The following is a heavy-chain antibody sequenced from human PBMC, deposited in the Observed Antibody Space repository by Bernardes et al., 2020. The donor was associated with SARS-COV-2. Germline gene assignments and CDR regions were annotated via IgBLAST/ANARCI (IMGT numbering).Heavy chain of an antibody. CDR3: ATDPASAWQGD. J-gene: IGHJ4*02. CDR2: IIPMIGRG. V-gene: IGHV1-69*04. Sequence: SVKVSCRASGGSFSSYAISWVRQAPGQGLEWMGRIIPMIGRGDYAQKFEGRVTITADRSTSTAYMELSSLRSDDTAVYYCATDPASAWQGDWGLGTPVTVSS. D-gene: IGHD6-19*01. CDR1: GGSFSSYA.